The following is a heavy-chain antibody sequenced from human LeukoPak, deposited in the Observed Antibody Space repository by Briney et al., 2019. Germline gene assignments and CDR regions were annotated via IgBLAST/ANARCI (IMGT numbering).Heavy chain of an antibody. CDR2: INPNTGGT. Sequence: ASVKVSCKASGYTFTGYYLHWVRQAPGKGLEWVGWINPNTGGTNYAKKFQDRVTMTRDAATNTAYMDLTSLRFDDTAIFYCARERLSPDKGFDYWAREPWSPSPQ. D-gene: IGHD3-22*01. J-gene: IGHJ4*02. V-gene: IGHV1-2*02. CDR1: GYTFTGYY. CDR3: ARERLSPDKGFDY.